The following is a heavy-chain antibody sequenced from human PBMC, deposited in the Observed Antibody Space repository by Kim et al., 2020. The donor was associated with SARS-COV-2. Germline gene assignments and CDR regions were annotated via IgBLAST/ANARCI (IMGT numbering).Heavy chain of an antibody. D-gene: IGHD1-26*01. Sequence: NYNPSLKSRVTISVDTSKNQFSLKLSSVTAADTAVYYCAKWVRSGNWFDPWGQGTLVTVSS. CDR3: AKWVRSGNWFDP. V-gene: IGHV4-4*09. J-gene: IGHJ5*02.